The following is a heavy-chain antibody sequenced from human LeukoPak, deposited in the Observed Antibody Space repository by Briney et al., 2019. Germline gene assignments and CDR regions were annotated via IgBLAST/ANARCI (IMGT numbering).Heavy chain of an antibody. D-gene: IGHD2-15*01. CDR2: IYSGGST. V-gene: IGHV3-53*01. J-gene: IGHJ3*02. CDR1: GFTVSSNY. Sequence: GGSLRLSCAASGFTVSSNYMSWVRQAPGKGLEWVSVIYSGGSTYYADSVKGRFTISRDNSKNTLYLQMNSLRAEDTAVYYCARDCSGGSCYWGGGAFDIWGQGTMVTVSS. CDR3: ARDCSGGSCYWGGGAFDI.